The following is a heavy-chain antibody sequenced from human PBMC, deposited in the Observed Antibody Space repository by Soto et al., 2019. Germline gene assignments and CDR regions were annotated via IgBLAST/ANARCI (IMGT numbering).Heavy chain of an antibody. V-gene: IGHV5-51*01. D-gene: IGHD2-2*01. Sequence: PGESLKISCKGSGYSFTSYWIGWVRQMPGKGLEWMGIIYPGDSDTRYSPSFQGQVTISADKSISTAYLQWSSLKASDTAMYYCARGGYCSSTSCHYYYYYGMDVWGQGTTVTVSS. CDR1: GYSFTSYW. CDR2: IYPGDSDT. J-gene: IGHJ6*02. CDR3: ARGGYCSSTSCHYYYYYGMDV.